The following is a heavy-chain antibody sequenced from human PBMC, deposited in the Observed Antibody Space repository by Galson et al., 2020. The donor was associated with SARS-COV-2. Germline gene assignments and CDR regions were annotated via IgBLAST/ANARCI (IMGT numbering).Heavy chain of an antibody. CDR2: ISYDGANT. CDR3: ATDRERDLLVGSFVGY. CDR1: GFTFINYA. D-gene: IGHD1-26*01. Sequence: GGSLRLSCEGSGFTFINYALHWVRKAPAHGLEWLAGISYDGANTYYADSAMGRFNISRDNSQNSIYLQMTSLRSEDTAVYYCATDRERDLLVGSFVGYWGQGTLVTVSS. V-gene: IGHV3-30*01. J-gene: IGHJ4*02.